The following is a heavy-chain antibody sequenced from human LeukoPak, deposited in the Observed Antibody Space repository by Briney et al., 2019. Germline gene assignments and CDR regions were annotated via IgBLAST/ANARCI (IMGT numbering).Heavy chain of an antibody. CDR2: ISGTSSI. CDR1: GFTFSSYS. J-gene: IGHJ5*02. CDR3: ARGLGVGATNWFDP. V-gene: IGHV3-48*01. Sequence: GGSLRLSCAASGFTFSSYSMSWVRQAPGKGLEWVSYISGTSSIYYADSVKGRFTISRDNSKNTLYLQMNSLRAEDTAVYYCARGLGVGATNWFDPWGQGTLVTVSS. D-gene: IGHD1-26*01.